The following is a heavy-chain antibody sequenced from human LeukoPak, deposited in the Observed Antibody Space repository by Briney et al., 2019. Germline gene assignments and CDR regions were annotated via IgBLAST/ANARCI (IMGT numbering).Heavy chain of an antibody. D-gene: IGHD3-10*01. J-gene: IGHJ4*02. V-gene: IGHV3-9*01. Sequence: GGSLRLSCAASGFTFDDYAMHWVRQAPGKGLEWVSGISWNSGSIGYADSVKGRFTISRDNSKNTLYLQMNSLRAEDTAVYYCAKVFLGDMYYYGSGSYYNGALDYWGQGTLDTVSS. CDR1: GFTFDDYA. CDR3: AKVFLGDMYYYGSGSYYNGALDY. CDR2: ISWNSGSI.